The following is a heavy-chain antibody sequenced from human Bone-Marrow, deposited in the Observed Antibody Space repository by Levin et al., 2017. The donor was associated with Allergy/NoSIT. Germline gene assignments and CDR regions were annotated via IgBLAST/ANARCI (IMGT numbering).Heavy chain of an antibody. D-gene: IGHD2-8*02. J-gene: IGHJ6*02. CDR1: GGTFNNNA. V-gene: IGHV1-69*06. Sequence: EASVKVSCKASGGTFNNNAVSWVRQAPGQGLEWMGGISPIFGSINYAQKFQGRLTITADIFTNTAYMELSSLRFEDTAVYYCANPIPDRQVLYYYYSTDVWGQGTTVTVSS. CDR3: ANPIPDRQVLYYYYSTDV. CDR2: ISPIFGSI.